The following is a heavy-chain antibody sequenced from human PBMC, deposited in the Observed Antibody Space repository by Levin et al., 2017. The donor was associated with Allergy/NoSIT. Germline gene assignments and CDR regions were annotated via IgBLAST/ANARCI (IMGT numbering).Heavy chain of an antibody. CDR3: ARGLSSFYYYGMDV. D-gene: IGHD2-2*01. Sequence: GGSLRLSCAASGFKFDDYMMHWVRQAPGKGLEWVSLISWDGANGYYSDSVKGRFTVSRDNTKNSLYLQMNSLRTEDTALYYCARGLSSFYYYGMDVWGQGTTVTVSS. V-gene: IGHV3-43*01. CDR1: GFKFDDYM. CDR2: ISWDGANG. J-gene: IGHJ6*02.